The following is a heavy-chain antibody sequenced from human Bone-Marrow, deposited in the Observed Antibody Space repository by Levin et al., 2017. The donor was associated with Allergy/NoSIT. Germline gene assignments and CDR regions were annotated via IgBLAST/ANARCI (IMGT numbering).Heavy chain of an antibody. CDR1: GYTFTGYY. V-gene: IGHV1-2*04. J-gene: IGHJ6*02. Sequence: EASVKVSCKASGYTFTGYYMHWVRQAPGQGLEWMGWINPNSGGTNYAQKFQVLVTMTRDTSISTAYMELSRLRSDDTAVYYCARFYGSGSYLHYGMDVWGQGTTVTVSS. CDR3: ARFYGSGSYLHYGMDV. D-gene: IGHD3-10*01. CDR2: INPNSGGT.